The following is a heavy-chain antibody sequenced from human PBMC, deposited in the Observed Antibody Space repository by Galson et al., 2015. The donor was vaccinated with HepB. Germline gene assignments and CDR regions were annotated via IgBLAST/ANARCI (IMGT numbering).Heavy chain of an antibody. CDR3: ARDGGSGLNPGIGTFDI. V-gene: IGHV3-66*02. D-gene: IGHD3-10*01. CDR2: IYSGGST. J-gene: IGHJ3*02. Sequence: SLRLSCAASGFTVSSNYMSWVRQAPGKGLEWVSVIYSGGSTYYADSVKGRFTISRDNSKNTLYLQMNSLRAEDTAVYYCARDGGSGLNPGIGTFDIWGQGTMVTVSS. CDR1: GFTVSSNY.